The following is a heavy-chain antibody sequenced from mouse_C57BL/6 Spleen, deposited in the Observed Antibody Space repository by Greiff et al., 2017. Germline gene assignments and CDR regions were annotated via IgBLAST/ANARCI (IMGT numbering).Heavy chain of an antibody. CDR3: ARITTVVHYFDY. J-gene: IGHJ2*01. V-gene: IGHV3-6*01. CDR1: GYSITSGYY. CDR2: ISYDGSN. D-gene: IGHD1-1*01. Sequence: DVKLQESGPGLVKPSQSLSLTCSVTGYSITSGYYWNWIRQFPGNKLEWMGYISYDGSNNYNPSLKNRISITRDTSKNQFFLKLNSVTTEDTATYYCARITTVVHYFDYWGQGTTLTVSS.